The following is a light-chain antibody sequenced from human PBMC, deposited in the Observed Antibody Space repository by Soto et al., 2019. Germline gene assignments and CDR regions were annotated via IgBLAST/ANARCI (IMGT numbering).Light chain of an antibody. CDR2: DAL. V-gene: IGKV1-39*01. CDR1: QSISSR. Sequence: DIQLTQSPSSLSASVGDRVTITCRASQSISSRLAWYQKKPGKAPKLLIYDALNLESGVPSRFSGSGSGTDFTLTISSLQPEDFATYSCQQSYNSPQTFGQGSKVDIK. J-gene: IGKJ1*01. CDR3: QQSYNSPQT.